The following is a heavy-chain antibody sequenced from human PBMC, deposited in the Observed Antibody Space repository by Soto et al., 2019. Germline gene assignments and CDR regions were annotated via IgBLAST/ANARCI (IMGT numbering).Heavy chain of an antibody. V-gene: IGHV3-30-3*01. D-gene: IGHD2-21*01. CDR3: ARDQFLDAFDI. CDR1: GFIFSSYS. Sequence: QVQLVESGGGVVQPGRSLRLSCAASGFIFSSYSMHWVRQAPGKGLEWVAIISNDGSNKYYVDSVKGRFTISRDNSNNTLSLQMNNLRAEDTAVYYCARDQFLDAFDIWGQGTMVTVSS. J-gene: IGHJ3*02. CDR2: ISNDGSNK.